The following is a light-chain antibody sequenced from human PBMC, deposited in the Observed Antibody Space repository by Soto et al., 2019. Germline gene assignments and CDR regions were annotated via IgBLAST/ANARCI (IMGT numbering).Light chain of an antibody. CDR3: QQYGSSLRT. Sequence: VLTQVVGSLCFTPWERTTICCTVSQSVSSSYLAWYQQKPGQAPRLRIYGASSRATGIPDRFSGSGSGTDFTLTISRLEPEDFAVYYCQQYGSSLRTFGQGTKVDIK. CDR2: GAS. J-gene: IGKJ1*01. CDR1: QSVSSSY. V-gene: IGKV3-20*01.